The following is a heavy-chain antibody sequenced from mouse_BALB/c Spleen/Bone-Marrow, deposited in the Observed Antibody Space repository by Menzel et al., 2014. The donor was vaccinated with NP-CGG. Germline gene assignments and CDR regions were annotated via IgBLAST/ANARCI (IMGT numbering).Heavy chain of an antibody. V-gene: IGHV1-7*01. CDR3: ARERYAGYYFDY. CDR1: GYTFTSYW. J-gene: IGHJ2*01. Sequence: ESGAELAKPGGSVKMSCKASGYTFTSYWMHWVKQRPGQGLEWIGCINPSTGYTEYNQKFKDKATLTADKSSSTAYMQLNSLTSGDSAVYYCARERYAGYYFDYWGQGTTLTVSS. D-gene: IGHD2-3*01. CDR2: INPSTGYT.